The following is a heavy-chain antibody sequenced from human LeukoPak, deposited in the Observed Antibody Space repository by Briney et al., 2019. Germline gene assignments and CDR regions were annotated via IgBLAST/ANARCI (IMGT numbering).Heavy chain of an antibody. V-gene: IGHV1-46*01. CDR3: ARGPPGRVYDSSKRGLFDP. D-gene: IGHD3-22*01. J-gene: IGHJ5*02. CDR2: INPSGGST. CDR1: GYTFSSYY. Sequence: ASVKVSCKASGYTFSSYYMHWVRQAPGQGLEWMGIINPSGGSTSYAQKFQGRVTVTRDTSTSTVFMELSSLRSEDTAVYYCARGPPGRVYDSSKRGLFDPWGQGTLVTVSS.